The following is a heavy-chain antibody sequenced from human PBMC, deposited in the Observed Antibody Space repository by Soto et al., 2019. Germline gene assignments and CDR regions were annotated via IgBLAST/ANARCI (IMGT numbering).Heavy chain of an antibody. CDR2: IYYRGNA. CDR3: ARLEGLATISYYFDF. J-gene: IGHJ4*02. V-gene: IGHV4-39*01. Sequence: QLQLQESGPGLVKPSETLSLTCSVSDDSINSDKYYWGWIRQPPGKGLEWIGSIYYRGNAYYNPSLQTRVNISRDKSKSQFSLKLNSVTAADSAVYFCARLEGLATISYYFDFWGPGALVTVSS. CDR1: DDSINSDKYY. D-gene: IGHD3-9*01.